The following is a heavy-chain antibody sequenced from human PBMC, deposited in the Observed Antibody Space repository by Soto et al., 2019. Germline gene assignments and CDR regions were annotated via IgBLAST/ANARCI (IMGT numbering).Heavy chain of an antibody. V-gene: IGHV2-70*04. CDR2: IDWDDDK. CDR1: GFSLSTSGMR. D-gene: IGHD1-1*01. J-gene: IGHJ5*02. Sequence: GSGPTLVNPTQTLTLTCTFSGFSLSTSGMRVSWIRQPPGKALQWLARIDWDDDKFYTTSLRTRLTISKDTSKNQVVLTMTNMDPVDTATYYCAKTGTDGSWFDPWGQGTLVTVS. CDR3: AKTGTDGSWFDP.